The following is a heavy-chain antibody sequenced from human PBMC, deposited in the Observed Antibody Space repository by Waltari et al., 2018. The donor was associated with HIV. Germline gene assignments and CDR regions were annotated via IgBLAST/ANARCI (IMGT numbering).Heavy chain of an antibody. J-gene: IGHJ4*02. CDR2: ISDDGDST. CDR3: ARVMPGGLEDY. CDR1: GFTFTNCA. V-gene: IGHV3-64*01. Sequence: EVRLVESGGALVQPGGSLRLSCAASGFTFTNCAFHWVRQAPGKGLEYVSGISDDGDSTFYANSVKGRFTISRDNSKNTLYLQMGSLRVEDMAMYYCARVMPGGLEDYWGQGTLVTVSS. D-gene: IGHD6-19*01.